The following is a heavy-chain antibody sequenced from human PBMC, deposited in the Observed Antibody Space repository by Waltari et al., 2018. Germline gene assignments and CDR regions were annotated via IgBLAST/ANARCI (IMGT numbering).Heavy chain of an antibody. V-gene: IGHV4-39*01. J-gene: IGHJ4*02. D-gene: IGHD4-17*01. Sequence: QLQLQESGPGLVKPSETLSLTCTVSGGSISSRSSYWGWIRRPPGKGLGWIGSVYYSGSTYYNPSLKSRVTISVDTSKNQFSLKLSSVTAADTAVYYCARLGTVTHSPDYWGQGTLVTVSS. CDR1: GGSISSRSSY. CDR2: VYYSGST. CDR3: ARLGTVTHSPDY.